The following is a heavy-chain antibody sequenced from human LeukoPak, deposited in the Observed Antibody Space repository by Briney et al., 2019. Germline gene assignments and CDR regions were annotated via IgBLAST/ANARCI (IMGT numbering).Heavy chain of an antibody. CDR3: ARSNAAVDGYNAPEDY. CDR2: INPSGGST. J-gene: IGHJ4*02. Sequence: ASVKVSCKASGYTFTSYYMHWVRQAPGQGLEWMGLINPSGGSTSYAQKFQGRVTMTRDTSTSTVYTELSSLRSEDTAVYYCARSNAAVDGYNAPEDYWGQGTLVTVSS. D-gene: IGHD5-24*01. CDR1: GYTFTSYY. V-gene: IGHV1-46*01.